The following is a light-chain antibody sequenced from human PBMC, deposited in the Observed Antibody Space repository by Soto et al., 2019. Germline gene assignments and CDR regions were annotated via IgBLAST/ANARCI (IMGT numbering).Light chain of an antibody. CDR2: GNS. CDR3: QSYDSSLSGSGV. J-gene: IGLJ1*01. CDR1: SSNIGAGYD. Sequence: QSVLPQPPSVTGAPGQRVTISCTGSSSNIGAGYDVHWYQQLPGTAPKLLIYGNSNRPSGVPDRFSGSKSGTSASLAITGLQAEDEADYYCQSYDSSLSGSGVFGTGTKAPS. V-gene: IGLV1-40*01.